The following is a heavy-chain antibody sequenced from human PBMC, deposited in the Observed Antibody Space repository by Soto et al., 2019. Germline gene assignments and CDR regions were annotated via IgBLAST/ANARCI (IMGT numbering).Heavy chain of an antibody. D-gene: IGHD4-17*01. CDR2: SSGSGGST. CDR3: ARDDRIRCVDI. CDR1: GFTFSSYA. J-gene: IGHJ3*02. V-gene: IGHV3-23*01. Sequence: PGGSLRLCCAASGFTFSSYAMSWVRQAPGKGLEWVSASSGSGGSTYYADSVKGRFTISRDNAKNTLYLQMSSLRAEDTAVYYCARDDRIRCVDIWGQGTMVTVSS.